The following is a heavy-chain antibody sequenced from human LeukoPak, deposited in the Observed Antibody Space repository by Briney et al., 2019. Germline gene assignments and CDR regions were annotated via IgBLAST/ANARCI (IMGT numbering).Heavy chain of an antibody. D-gene: IGHD2-15*01. Sequence: ASVKVSCKASGYTFTGYYMHWVRQAPGQGLELMGWINPNSGGTNYAQKFQGRVTMTRDTSISTAYMELSRLRSDDTAVYYCARDYRKGYCSGGSCYTPVAFDIWGQGTMVTVSS. CDR1: GYTFTGYY. V-gene: IGHV1-2*02. J-gene: IGHJ3*02. CDR2: INPNSGGT. CDR3: ARDYRKGYCSGGSCYTPVAFDI.